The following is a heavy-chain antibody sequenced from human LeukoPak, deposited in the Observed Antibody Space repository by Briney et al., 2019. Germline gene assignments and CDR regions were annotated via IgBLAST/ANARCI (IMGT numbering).Heavy chain of an antibody. J-gene: IGHJ4*02. CDR2: ISGSGDST. CDR1: GFTFSNYA. CDR3: AIGPGGLFHY. D-gene: IGHD4-23*01. Sequence: PGGSLRLSCAASGFTFSNYAMSWVRQAPGKGLEWVLSISGSGDSTYYADSVKGRFTISRDNSKNTLYLQMNSLRVEDTAVYYCAIGPGGLFHYWGQGTLVTVSS. V-gene: IGHV3-23*01.